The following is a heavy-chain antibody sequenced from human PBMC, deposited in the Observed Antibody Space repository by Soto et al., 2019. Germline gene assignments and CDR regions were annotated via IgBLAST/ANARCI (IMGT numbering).Heavy chain of an antibody. D-gene: IGHD3-10*01. CDR3: ARGLLDYGSGSYYNPYYYYYGMDV. V-gene: IGHV1-69*13. CDR1: GGTFSSYA. Sequence: SVKVSCKASGGTFSSYAISWVRQAPGQGLEWMGGIIPIFGTANYAQKFQGRVTITADESTSTAYMELSSLRSEDTAVYYCARGLLDYGSGSYYNPYYYYYGMDVWGQGTTVTVSS. J-gene: IGHJ6*02. CDR2: IIPIFGTA.